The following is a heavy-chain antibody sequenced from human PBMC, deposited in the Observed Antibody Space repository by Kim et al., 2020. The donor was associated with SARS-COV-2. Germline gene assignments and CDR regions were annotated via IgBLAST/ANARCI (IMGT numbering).Heavy chain of an antibody. Sequence: LSLTCAVYGGSFSGYYWSWIRQPPGKGLEWIGEIKHSGSTNYNPSLKSRVTISVDTSKNQFSLKLSSVTAADTAVYYCARAEKGGIAAADYWGQGTLVTVSS. J-gene: IGHJ4*02. D-gene: IGHD6-13*01. CDR2: IKHSGST. CDR1: GGSFSGYY. CDR3: ARAEKGGIAAADY. V-gene: IGHV4-34*01.